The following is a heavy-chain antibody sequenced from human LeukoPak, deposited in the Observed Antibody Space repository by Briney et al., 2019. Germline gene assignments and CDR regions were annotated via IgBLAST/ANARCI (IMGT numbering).Heavy chain of an antibody. D-gene: IGHD3-22*01. V-gene: IGHV3-53*01. CDR1: GFTVSNTF. Sequence: GGSLRLSCAASGFTVSNTFMNWVRQAPGKGLEWVSIIYNDDSRYYADSVKGRFTISRDNAKNSLYLQMNSLRAEDTAVYYCARDKSVYYDTSGSRFDYWGQGTLVTVSS. CDR2: IYNDDSR. CDR3: ARDKSVYYDTSGSRFDY. J-gene: IGHJ4*02.